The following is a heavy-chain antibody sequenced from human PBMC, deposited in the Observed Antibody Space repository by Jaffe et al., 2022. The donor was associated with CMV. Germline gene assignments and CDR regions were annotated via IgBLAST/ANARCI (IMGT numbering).Heavy chain of an antibody. V-gene: IGHV3-23*04. J-gene: IGHJ2*01. CDR3: AKGPVEMATIGDWYFDL. CDR2: ISGSGGST. Sequence: EVQLVESGGGLVQPGGSLRLSCAASGFTFSSYAMSWVRQAPGKGLEWVSAISGSGGSTYYADSVKGRFTISRDNSKNTLYLQMNSLRAEDTAVYYCAKGPVEMATIGDWYFDLWGRGTLVTVSS. D-gene: IGHD5-12*01. CDR1: GFTFSSYA.